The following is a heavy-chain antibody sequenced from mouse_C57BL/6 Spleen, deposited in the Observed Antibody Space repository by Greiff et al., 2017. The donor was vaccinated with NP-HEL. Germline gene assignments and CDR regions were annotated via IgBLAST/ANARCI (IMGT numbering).Heavy chain of an antibody. CDR3: TRSQITTVVGMDY. D-gene: IGHD1-1*01. Sequence: VQLQQSGAELVRPGASVKLSCTPSGFNIKDDYMHWVKQRPEQGLEWIGWIDPENGDTEYASKFQGKATITADTSSNTAYLQLSSLTSEDTAVYYCTRSQITTVVGMDYWGQGTSVTVSS. V-gene: IGHV14-4*01. CDR2: IDPENGDT. CDR1: GFNIKDDY. J-gene: IGHJ4*01.